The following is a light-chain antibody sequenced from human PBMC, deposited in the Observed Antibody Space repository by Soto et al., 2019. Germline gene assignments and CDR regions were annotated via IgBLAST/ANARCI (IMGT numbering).Light chain of an antibody. CDR2: GIS. CDR1: QDINHY. Sequence: DIQMTQSPSSLSAFVGDRVIITCRASQDINHYLAWFQQIPGKAPKSLIYGISTLQSGVPSRFSGSGSGTEFTLTISSLQPEDFATYYCQQYNSYWTFAQGTKV. V-gene: IGKV1-16*01. CDR3: QQYNSYWT. J-gene: IGKJ1*01.